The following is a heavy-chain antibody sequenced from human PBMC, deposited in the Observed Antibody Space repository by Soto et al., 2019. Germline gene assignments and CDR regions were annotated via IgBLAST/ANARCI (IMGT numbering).Heavy chain of an antibody. V-gene: IGHV3-23*01. CDR2: ISGGGGST. CDR3: AKAGNNDNVVVVAATRNRHY. Sequence: WIIKTQGKGLEWVSAISGGGGSTYYADSVKGRFTISRDNTKNTLYLQMNSLRAEDTAVYYCAKAGNNDNVVVVAATRNRHYCGQGILVTVSS. D-gene: IGHD2-15*01. J-gene: IGHJ4*02.